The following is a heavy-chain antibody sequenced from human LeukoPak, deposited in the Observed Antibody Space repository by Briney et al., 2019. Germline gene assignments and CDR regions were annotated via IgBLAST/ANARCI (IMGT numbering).Heavy chain of an antibody. Sequence: GGSLRLSCVASGFTFSSYEVSWVRQAPGKGLEWVSYISSSSSYIYYADSVKGRFTISRDNAKNSLYLQMNSLRAEDMALYYCAKEDGSGSVDYWGQGTLVTVSS. CDR1: GFTFSSYE. J-gene: IGHJ4*02. CDR2: ISSSSSYI. D-gene: IGHD3-10*01. V-gene: IGHV3-21*05. CDR3: AKEDGSGSVDY.